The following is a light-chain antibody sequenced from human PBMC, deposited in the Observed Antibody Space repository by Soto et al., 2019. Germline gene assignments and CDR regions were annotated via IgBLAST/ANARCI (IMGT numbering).Light chain of an antibody. CDR1: SSNIGSNT. CDR2: SNN. Sequence: QSVLTQPPSASGTPGQRVTISCSGSSSNIGSNTVNWYQQLPGTAPKLLIYSNNPRPSGVPDRFSGSKSGTSASLAISGLQSEDEAEYYCAAWDDSLNGVVFGGGTKLTVL. CDR3: AAWDDSLNGVV. J-gene: IGLJ2*01. V-gene: IGLV1-44*01.